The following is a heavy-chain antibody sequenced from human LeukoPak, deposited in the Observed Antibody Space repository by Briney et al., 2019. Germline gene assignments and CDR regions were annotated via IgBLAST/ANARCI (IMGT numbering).Heavy chain of an antibody. CDR1: GGTFSSYA. J-gene: IGHJ4*02. CDR3: ARAGGLSSTSCYLDY. Sequence: EASVKVSCKASGGTFSSYAISWVRQAPGQGLEWMGGIIPIFGTANYAQKFQGRVTITADESTSTAYMELSSLRSEDTAVYYCARAGGLSSTSCYLDYWGQGTLVTVSS. V-gene: IGHV1-69*13. CDR2: IIPIFGTA. D-gene: IGHD2-2*01.